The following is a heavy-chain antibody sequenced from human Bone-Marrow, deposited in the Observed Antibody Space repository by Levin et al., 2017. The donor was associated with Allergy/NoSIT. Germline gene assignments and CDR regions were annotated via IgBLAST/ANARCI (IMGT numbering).Heavy chain of an antibody. D-gene: IGHD2-2*01. CDR2: INPHSGGA. V-gene: IGHV1-2*02. Sequence: NPGGSLRLSCKASGFSFTGYYIHWVRQAPAEGLEWMGWINPHSGGANFTQKFRGRVNMTTDTSIDTTYLELARLMFDDTAVYYCASAPTMTSPDYFGMDVWGQGATVTVSS. J-gene: IGHJ6*02. CDR1: GFSFTGYY. CDR3: ASAPTMTSPDYFGMDV.